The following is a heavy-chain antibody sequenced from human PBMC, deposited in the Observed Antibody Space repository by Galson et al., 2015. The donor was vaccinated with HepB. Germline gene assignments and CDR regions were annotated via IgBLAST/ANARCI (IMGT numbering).Heavy chain of an antibody. CDR3: AKGYGLFDS. V-gene: IGHV3-23*01. CDR1: GFMFDTHA. J-gene: IGHJ5*01. Sequence: SLRLSCAASGFMFDTHAMSWVRQVPGKGLEWVSGISGDGGSSFYADSVKGRFTISKDNSKDTVYLQINSARDEDTAGYYCAKGYGLFDSWGQGILVTVSS. D-gene: IGHD3-16*01. CDR2: ISGDGGSS.